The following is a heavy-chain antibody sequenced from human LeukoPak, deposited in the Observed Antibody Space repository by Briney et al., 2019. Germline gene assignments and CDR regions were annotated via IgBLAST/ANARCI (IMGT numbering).Heavy chain of an antibody. Sequence: SVKVSCKASGGTFSSYAISWVRQAPGQGLEWMGRIIPILGIANYAQKFQGRVTITADKSTSTAYMELSSLRSEDTAVYYCARDHPVADWAVDIWGRGTMVTVSS. D-gene: IGHD3-9*01. V-gene: IGHV1-69*04. CDR2: IIPILGIA. CDR1: GGTFSSYA. J-gene: IGHJ3*02. CDR3: ARDHPVADWAVDI.